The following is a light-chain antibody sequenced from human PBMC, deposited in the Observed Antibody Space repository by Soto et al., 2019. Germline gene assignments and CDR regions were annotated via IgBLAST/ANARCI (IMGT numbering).Light chain of an antibody. Sequence: QSVLTQPASVSGSPGQSITISCAGTSSDVGGYNYVSWYQQHPGKAPKLMIYEVSNRPSGVSNRFSGSKSGNTASLTISGLQAEDEADYYCSSYTSSSTPLWVLGTGTKVTVL. CDR2: EVS. J-gene: IGLJ1*01. CDR1: SSDVGGYNY. V-gene: IGLV2-14*01. CDR3: SSYTSSSTPLWV.